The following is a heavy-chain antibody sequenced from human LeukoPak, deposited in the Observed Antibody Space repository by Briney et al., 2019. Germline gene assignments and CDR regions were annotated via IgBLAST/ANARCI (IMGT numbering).Heavy chain of an antibody. Sequence: SVKVSCKASGYTFTGYYMHWVRQAPGQGLEWMGGIIPIFGTANYAQKFQGRVTITADESTSTAYMELSSLRSEDTAVYYCAREVVGATYFDYWGQGTLVTVSS. CDR1: GYTFTGYY. CDR3: AREVVGATYFDY. J-gene: IGHJ4*02. D-gene: IGHD1-26*01. V-gene: IGHV1-69*13. CDR2: IIPIFGTA.